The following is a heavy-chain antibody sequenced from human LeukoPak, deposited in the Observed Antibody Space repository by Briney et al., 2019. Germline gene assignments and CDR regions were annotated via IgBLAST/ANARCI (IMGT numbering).Heavy chain of an antibody. Sequence: ASVKVSCKASGYTFTDYYIHWVRQAPGQGLEWMGWINPSSGGTNYAQKFQGRVTMTRDTPISTAYMELSRLRFDDTAVYYCARVSSAHYFYGMDVWGQGTTVTVSS. CDR1: GYTFTDYY. V-gene: IGHV1-2*02. J-gene: IGHJ6*02. D-gene: IGHD2-2*01. CDR2: INPSSGGT. CDR3: ARVSSAHYFYGMDV.